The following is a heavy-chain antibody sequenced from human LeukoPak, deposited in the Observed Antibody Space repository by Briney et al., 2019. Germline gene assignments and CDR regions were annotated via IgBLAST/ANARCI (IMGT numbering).Heavy chain of an antibody. CDR1: GGSISSGSYY. J-gene: IGHJ6*03. Sequence: PSQTLSLTCTVSGGSISSGSYYWSWIRQPAGKGLEWIGRIYTSGSTNYNPSLKSRVTISVDTSKNQFSLKLSSVTAADTAVYYCARAQAPPAIVATTNYYYYYMDVWGKGTTVTISS. D-gene: IGHD5-12*01. CDR3: ARAQAPPAIVATTNYYYYYMDV. CDR2: IYTSGST. V-gene: IGHV4-61*02.